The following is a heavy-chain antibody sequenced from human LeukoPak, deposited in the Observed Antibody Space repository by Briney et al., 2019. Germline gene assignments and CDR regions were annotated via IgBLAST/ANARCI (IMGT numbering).Heavy chain of an antibody. CDR3: ARYQLWPYNWFDP. Sequence: SETLSLTCTVSGGSISSYYWSWIRQPPGKGLEWIGYTYYRGSTNYNPSLKSRVTISVDTSKNQFSLKLSSVTAADTAVYYCARYQLWPYNWFDPWGQGTLVTVSS. J-gene: IGHJ5*02. CDR2: TYYRGST. V-gene: IGHV4-59*01. CDR1: GGSISSYY. D-gene: IGHD5-18*01.